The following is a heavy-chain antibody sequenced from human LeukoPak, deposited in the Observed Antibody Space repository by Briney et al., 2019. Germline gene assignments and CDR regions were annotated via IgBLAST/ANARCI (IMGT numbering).Heavy chain of an antibody. V-gene: IGHV4-61*01. Sequence: PSETLSLTCTVSGDSVSRSSYYWTWLRQPPGKELEWIGYIYYIGSTNYNPSLRSRLTMSVDTSKNQFSLMLRSVIAADTAVYYCARYYGSTGSFDYWGQGTLVTVSS. D-gene: IGHD3-22*01. J-gene: IGHJ4*02. CDR1: GDSVSRSSYY. CDR2: IYYIGST. CDR3: ARYYGSTGSFDY.